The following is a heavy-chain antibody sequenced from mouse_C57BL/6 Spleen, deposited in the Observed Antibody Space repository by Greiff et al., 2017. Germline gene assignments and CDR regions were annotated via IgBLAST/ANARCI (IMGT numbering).Heavy chain of an antibody. V-gene: IGHV1-15*01. D-gene: IGHD2-3*01. CDR3: TRDYDGYYGYYLDY. CDR1: GYTFTDYE. CDR2: IDPETGGT. Sequence: QVQLQQSGAELVRPGASVTLSCKASGYTFTDYEMHWVKQTPVHGLEWIGAIDPETGGTAYTQKFKGKAILTADKSSSTAYMELRSLTSEDSAVYYCTRDYDGYYGYYLDYWGQGTTLTVSS. J-gene: IGHJ2*01.